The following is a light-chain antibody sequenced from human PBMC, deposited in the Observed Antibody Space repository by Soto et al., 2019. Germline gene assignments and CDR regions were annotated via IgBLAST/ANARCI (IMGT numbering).Light chain of an antibody. CDR2: GAS. J-gene: IGKJ5*01. CDR1: QSLTDSY. V-gene: IGKV3D-20*02. Sequence: EIVLTQSPGTLSLSPGERATLSCRASQSLTDSYLAWYQQKPGQAPRLLIYGASSRATGTPDRFSGSGSGTDFTLTISSLEPEDFAVYYCQQRSNWPITFGQGTRLEIK. CDR3: QQRSNWPIT.